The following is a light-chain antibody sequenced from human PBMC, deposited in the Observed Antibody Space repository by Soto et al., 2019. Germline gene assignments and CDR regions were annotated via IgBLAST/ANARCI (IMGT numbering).Light chain of an antibody. J-gene: IGKJ5*01. CDR3: QQCSSYYT. Sequence: DIKMTQSPSTLSASVGDRVTLTCRASQNINTWLAWYQQRPGKAPKLLIYKASTVKSGVPSRFSGSGSGTEFTLTISSLQPDDFATYYCQQCSSYYTFGQGTRLEI. CDR2: KAS. V-gene: IGKV1-5*03. CDR1: QNINTW.